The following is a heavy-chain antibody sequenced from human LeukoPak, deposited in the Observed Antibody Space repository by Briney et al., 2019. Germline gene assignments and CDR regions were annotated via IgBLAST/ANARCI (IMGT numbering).Heavy chain of an antibody. CDR2: ISAYNGNT. CDR1: GYTFTSYG. D-gene: IGHD3-3*01. CDR3: ARAAPYDFWSGKGTIDY. Sequence: ASVKVSCKASGYTFTSYGISWVRQAPGQGLEWMGWISAYNGNTNYAQKFQGRVTMTTDTSTSTAYMELRSLRSDDTAVYYCARAAPYDFWSGKGTIDYWGQGTLVTVSS. J-gene: IGHJ4*02. V-gene: IGHV1-18*01.